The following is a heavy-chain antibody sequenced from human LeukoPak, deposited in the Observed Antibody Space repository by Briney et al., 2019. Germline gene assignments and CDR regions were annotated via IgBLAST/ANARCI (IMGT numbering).Heavy chain of an antibody. CDR1: GGSISSSNYY. CDR3: ARTASEYSISWID. J-gene: IGHJ4*02. CDR2: LYSSGNT. Sequence: SETLSLTCTVSGGSISSSNYYWGWIRQPPGKGLEWIGSLYSSGNTYYNLSLKSRVTISVDSSKNQFSLKLTSVTAADTAVYYCARTASEYSISWIDWGQGTLVTVSS. D-gene: IGHD6-13*01. V-gene: IGHV4-39*01.